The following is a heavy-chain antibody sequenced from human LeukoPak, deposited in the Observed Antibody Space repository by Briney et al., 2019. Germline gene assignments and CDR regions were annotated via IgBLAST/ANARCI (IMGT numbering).Heavy chain of an antibody. CDR1: GFTFSSYA. J-gene: IGHJ4*02. D-gene: IGHD3-3*01. V-gene: IGHV3-30-3*01. CDR2: ISYDGSNK. CDR3: ARGLSPYYDFWSGYYLGY. Sequence: GGSLRLSCAASGFTFSSYAMHWVRQAPGKGLEWVAVISYDGSNKYYADSVKGRFTISRDNSKNTLYLQMNSPRAEDTAVYYCARGLSPYYDFWSGYYLGYWGQGTLVTVSS.